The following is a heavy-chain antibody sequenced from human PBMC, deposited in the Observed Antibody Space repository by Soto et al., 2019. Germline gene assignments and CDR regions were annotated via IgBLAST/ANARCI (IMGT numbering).Heavy chain of an antibody. J-gene: IGHJ4*02. CDR2: ISWNSGSI. CDR1: GFTFDDYA. Sequence: EVQLVESGGGLVQPGRSLRLSCAASGFTFDDYAMHWVRQAPGKGLEWVSGISWNSGSIGYADSVKGRFTISRDNAKNSLYLQMHSLRAEDTALYYSAKAQVYYDFWSGPDYWGQGTLVTVSS. CDR3: AKAQVYYDFWSGPDY. D-gene: IGHD3-3*01. V-gene: IGHV3-9*01.